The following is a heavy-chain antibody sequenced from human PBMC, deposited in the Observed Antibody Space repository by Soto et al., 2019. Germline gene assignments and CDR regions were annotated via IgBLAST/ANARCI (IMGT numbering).Heavy chain of an antibody. D-gene: IGHD2-15*01. CDR1: GFTFSSYA. V-gene: IGHV3-23*01. CDR2: ISGSGGST. CDR3: AKDSPSVVVAATPPAEYFQH. Sequence: GGSLRLSCAASGFTFSSYAMSWVRQAPGKGLEWVSAISGSGGSTYYADSVKGRFTISRDNSKNTLYLQMNSLRAEDTAVYYCAKDSPSVVVAATPPAEYFQHWGQGTLVTVSS. J-gene: IGHJ1*01.